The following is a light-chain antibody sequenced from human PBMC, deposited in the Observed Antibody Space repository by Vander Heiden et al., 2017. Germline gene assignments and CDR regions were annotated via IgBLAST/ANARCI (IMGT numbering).Light chain of an antibody. J-gene: IGLJ2*01. CDR1: KLGDKY. V-gene: IGLV3-1*01. CDR2: QDS. CDR3: QAWDSSTAHVV. Sequence: SYELTQPPSVSVSPGQTASITCSGDKLGDKYACWYQQKPGQSPVLVIHQDSKRPSGIPERFSGSNSGNTATLTISGTQAMDEADYYCQAWDSSTAHVVFGGGTKLTVL.